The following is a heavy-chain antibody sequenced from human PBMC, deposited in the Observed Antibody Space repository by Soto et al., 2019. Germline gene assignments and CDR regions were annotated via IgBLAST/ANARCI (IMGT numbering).Heavy chain of an antibody. Sequence: LRLSCAASGFIFENFGMSWVRQAPGKGLEWISSISGSGFKKYYADSVKGRFTISRDNSKSTVYLELNNLSAEDTTVYHCAKNQGVELVPLATVDWFDPWGQGSVVTVSS. J-gene: IGHJ5*02. CDR3: AKNQGVELVPLATVDWFDP. CDR2: ISGSGFKK. CDR1: GFIFENFG. V-gene: IGHV3-23*01. D-gene: IGHD1-26*01.